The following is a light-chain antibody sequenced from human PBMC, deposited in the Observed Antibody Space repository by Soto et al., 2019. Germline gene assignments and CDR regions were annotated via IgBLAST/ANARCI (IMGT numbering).Light chain of an antibody. CDR3: QHYGGSPIT. CDR1: QSVSSS. J-gene: IGKJ5*01. V-gene: IGKV3-20*01. CDR2: DAS. Sequence: EIVFTQSPGTLSLSPGERGTLSCRASQSVSSSLAWYQQKPGQAPRLLISDASTRATGIPDRFSGSGSGTDFTLTISRLEPEDFALYYCQHYGGSPITFGQGTRLEIK.